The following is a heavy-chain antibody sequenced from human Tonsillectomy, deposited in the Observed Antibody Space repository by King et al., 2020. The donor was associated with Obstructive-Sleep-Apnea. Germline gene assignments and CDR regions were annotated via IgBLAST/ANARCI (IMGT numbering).Heavy chain of an antibody. CDR3: AKGIAAAGIDWFDP. Sequence: VQLVESGGGLVQPGRSLRLSCAASGFTFDDYAMHWVRQAPGKGLEWVSGISWNSGSISYADSVKGRFTISRDNAKNSLYLQMNSLRAEDTALYYCAKGIAAAGIDWFDPWGQGTLVTVSS. CDR2: ISWNSGSI. D-gene: IGHD6-13*01. J-gene: IGHJ5*02. V-gene: IGHV3-9*01. CDR1: GFTFDDYA.